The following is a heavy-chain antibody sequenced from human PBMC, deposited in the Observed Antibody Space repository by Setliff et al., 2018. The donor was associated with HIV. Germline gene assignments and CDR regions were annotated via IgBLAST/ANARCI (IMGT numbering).Heavy chain of an antibody. CDR2: LHHSGTP. CDR3: ARSIARDYWYFGH. V-gene: IGHV4-59*01. J-gene: IGHJ2*01. Sequence: SETLSLTCTVSNDSISNYYWSWIRQPPGKGLESIGFLHHSGTPIYNPYFKSRVRISVDTSKNRISLNLSSVTAADTAVYYCARSIARDYWYFGHWGRGSLVTVSS. CDR1: NDSISNYY. D-gene: IGHD6-6*01.